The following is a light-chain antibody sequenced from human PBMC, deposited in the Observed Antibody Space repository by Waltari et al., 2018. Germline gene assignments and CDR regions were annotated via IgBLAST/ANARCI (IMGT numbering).Light chain of an antibody. Sequence: YDLTQPLSVSVSPGQTATLTCSGDVLAEKSVRWFQQKPGQAPPLILYKDTERPSGIPERFSGSSSGSTVTLTIRGALLEDEADYHCHAAADNNWFFGGGTKLTVL. V-gene: IGLV3-27*01. CDR1: VLAEKS. J-gene: IGLJ2*01. CDR3: HAAADNNWF. CDR2: KDT.